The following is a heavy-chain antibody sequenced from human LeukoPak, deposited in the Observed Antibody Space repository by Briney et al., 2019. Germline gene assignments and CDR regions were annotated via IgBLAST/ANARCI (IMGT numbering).Heavy chain of an antibody. CDR2: IIPILGIA. V-gene: IGHV1-69*04. CDR3: ARSPSVVPAAMRMDV. CDR1: GGTFSSDA. D-gene: IGHD2-2*01. Sequence: SVHFSCKASGGTFSSDAISWVRPAPGQGLEWMGRIIPILGIANYAQKFQGRVTITADKSTSTAYMELSSLRSEDTAVHYCARSPSVVPAAMRMDVWGQGTTVTVSS. J-gene: IGHJ6*02.